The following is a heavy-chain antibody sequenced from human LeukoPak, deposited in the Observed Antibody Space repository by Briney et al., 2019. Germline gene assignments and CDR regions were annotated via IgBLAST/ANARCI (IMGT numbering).Heavy chain of an antibody. CDR2: ISGSGATI. CDR3: ARDGATIGGALDI. D-gene: IGHD1-26*01. V-gene: IGHV3-48*03. CDR1: GFTFSSFE. J-gene: IGHJ3*02. Sequence: GGSLRLSCAASGFTFSSFEMNWVRQAPGKGLEWVSYISGSGATIYYADSVKGRFTISRDNAKKSVYPQLNSLRVEDTAVYYCARDGATIGGALDIWGQGTMVTVSS.